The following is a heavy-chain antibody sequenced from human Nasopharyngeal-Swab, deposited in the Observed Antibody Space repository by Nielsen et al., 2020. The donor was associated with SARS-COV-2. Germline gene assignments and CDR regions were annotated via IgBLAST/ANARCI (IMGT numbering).Heavy chain of an antibody. V-gene: IGHV3-23*01. Sequence: GESLKISCAASGFTFSSYAMSWVRQAPGKGLEWVSAISGSGGSTYYADSVKGRLTISRDNSKNTLYLQMNSLRAEDTAIYYCAKHRKGIAAAGGMDVWGQGTTVTVSS. CDR2: ISGSGGST. D-gene: IGHD6-13*01. CDR1: GFTFSSYA. J-gene: IGHJ6*02. CDR3: AKHRKGIAAAGGMDV.